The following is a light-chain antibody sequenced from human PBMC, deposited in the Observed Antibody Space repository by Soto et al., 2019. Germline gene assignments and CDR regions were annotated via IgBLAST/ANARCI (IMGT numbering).Light chain of an antibody. CDR2: DAS. J-gene: IGKJ5*01. Sequence: EIWMTQSPATLSVSPGERATLSCRASQSVSSNLAWYQQKPGQAPRLLIYDASNRATDIPARFSGSGSGTDFTLTISSLEPEDFAVYYCQQRSNWPPFTFGQGTRLEI. V-gene: IGKV3-11*01. CDR3: QQRSNWPPFT. CDR1: QSVSSN.